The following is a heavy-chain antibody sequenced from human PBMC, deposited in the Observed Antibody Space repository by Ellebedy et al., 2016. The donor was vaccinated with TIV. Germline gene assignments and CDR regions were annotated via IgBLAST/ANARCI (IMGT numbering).Heavy chain of an antibody. CDR1: GFTFSNYA. Sequence: GESLKISXAASGFTFSNYAIHWVRQAPGKGLEWVAVISYDGSNKYYADSVKGRFTISRDNAKNSLYLQMNSLRAEDTAVYYCAAAAGAGDDAFDIWGQGTMVTVSS. J-gene: IGHJ3*02. V-gene: IGHV3-30-3*01. CDR3: AAAAGAGDDAFDI. D-gene: IGHD6-13*01. CDR2: ISYDGSNK.